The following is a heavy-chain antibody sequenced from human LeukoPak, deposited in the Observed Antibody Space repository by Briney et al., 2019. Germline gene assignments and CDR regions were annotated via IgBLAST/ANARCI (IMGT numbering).Heavy chain of an antibody. V-gene: IGHV4-38-2*01. CDR1: GYSIRSGHY. J-gene: IGHJ4*02. D-gene: IGHD1-1*01. CDR3: AISVPASDY. Sequence: SETLSLTCAVSGYSIRSGHYWGWIRQTPGKGLEWIGSLSDSGSTYYNPSLKSRVTISVDTSKNHFSLRLSSVTAADTAVYYCAISVPASDYWGQGTLVTVSS. CDR2: LSDSGST.